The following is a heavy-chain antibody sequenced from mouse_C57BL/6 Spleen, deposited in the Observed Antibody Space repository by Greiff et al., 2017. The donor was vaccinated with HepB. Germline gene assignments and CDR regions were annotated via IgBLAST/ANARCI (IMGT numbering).Heavy chain of an antibody. CDR1: GYNFTSYG. Sequence: QVQLQQSGAELARPGASVKLSCKASGYNFTSYGISWVKQRTGQGLEWIGEIYPRSGNTYYNEKFKGKATLTADKSASTAYMELRSLTSEDSAVYFGARVGYNYDFSWFAYWGQGTLVTVSS. CDR3: ARVGYNYDFSWFAY. D-gene: IGHD2-12*01. J-gene: IGHJ3*01. CDR2: IYPRSGNT. V-gene: IGHV1-81*01.